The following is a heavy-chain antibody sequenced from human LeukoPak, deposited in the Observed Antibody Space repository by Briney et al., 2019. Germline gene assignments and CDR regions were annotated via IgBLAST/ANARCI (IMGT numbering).Heavy chain of an antibody. CDR2: IYSGGST. J-gene: IGHJ4*02. V-gene: IGHV3-53*01. CDR3: ARDRGSRYCSGGSCTPYYFDY. Sequence: PGGSLRLSCAASGFTVSSNYMSWVRQAPGKGLEWVSVIYSGGSTYYADSVKGRFTISRDNSKNTLYLQMNSLRAEDTAVYYCARDRGSRYCSGGSCTPYYFDYWGQGTLVTVSS. D-gene: IGHD2-15*01. CDR1: GFTVSSNY.